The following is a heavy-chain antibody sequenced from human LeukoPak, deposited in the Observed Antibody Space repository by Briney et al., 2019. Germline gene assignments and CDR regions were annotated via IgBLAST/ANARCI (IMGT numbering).Heavy chain of an antibody. CDR3: AREGYYGSGTQPYFSTYYFDY. V-gene: IGHV3-20*04. CDR2: INWNGGST. J-gene: IGHJ4*02. D-gene: IGHD3-10*01. Sequence: PGGSLRLSCAASGFTFDDYGMSWVRQAPGKGLEWVSGINWNGGSTGYADSVKGRFTISRDNAKNSLYLQMNSLRAEDTALYYCAREGYYGSGTQPYFSTYYFDYWGQGTLVTVSS. CDR1: GFTFDDYG.